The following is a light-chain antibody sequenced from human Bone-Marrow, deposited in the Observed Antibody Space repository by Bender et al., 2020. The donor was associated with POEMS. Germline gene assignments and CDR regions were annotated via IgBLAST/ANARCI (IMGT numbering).Light chain of an antibody. Sequence: QSALTQPASVSGSPGQSLTISCTGTSSDIGGYNFVSWYQHHPGKAPRLILYDVTNRPSGISTRFSGSKSGNTASLTISGLQAEDEADYYCCSYAGGGTWVFGGGTKLTVL. CDR1: SSDIGGYNF. J-gene: IGLJ3*02. CDR2: DVT. V-gene: IGLV2-23*02. CDR3: CSYAGGGTWV.